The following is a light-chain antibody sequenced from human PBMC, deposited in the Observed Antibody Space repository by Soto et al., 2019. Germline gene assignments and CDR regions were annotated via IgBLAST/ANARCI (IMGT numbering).Light chain of an antibody. Sequence: QSALTQPASVSGSPGQSITISCTGTSSDVGRYNLVSWYQQHPGKAPRLIIFEGIKRPSGVSNRFSGSKSGNTASLTISGLQAEDEAVYYCSSFAGSRVLVLGGGTKVTVL. V-gene: IGLV2-14*02. CDR3: SSFAGSRVLV. CDR1: SSDVGRYNL. CDR2: EGI. J-gene: IGLJ2*01.